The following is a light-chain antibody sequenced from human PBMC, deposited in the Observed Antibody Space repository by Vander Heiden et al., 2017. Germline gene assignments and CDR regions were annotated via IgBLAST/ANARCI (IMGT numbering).Light chain of an antibody. CDR3: AACDDSMSDHFV. CDR1: TSTLGSNY. CDR2: INN. J-gene: IGLJ1*01. V-gene: IGLV1-47*02. Sequence: QSVLTQPPSASGTPGQRVTNSGPGTTSTLGSNYVYWYHHPPGTAPNLLIYINNQRLSGVPDRCSCSNSGTSASSAITSLRSEDEADYYYAACDDSMSDHFVFGTGTKVTVL.